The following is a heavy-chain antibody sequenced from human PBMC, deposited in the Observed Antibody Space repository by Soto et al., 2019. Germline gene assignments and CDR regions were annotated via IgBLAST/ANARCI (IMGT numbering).Heavy chain of an antibody. CDR2: ISGSGGST. V-gene: IGHV3-23*01. CDR3: AKDQSITIFGVVIRGGGAFDI. J-gene: IGHJ3*02. CDR1: GFTFSSYA. D-gene: IGHD3-3*01. Sequence: PGGSLRLSCAASGFTFSSYAMSWVRQAPGKGLEWVSAISGSGGSTYYADSVKGRFTISRDNSKNTLYLQMNSLRAEDTAVYYCAKDQSITIFGVVIRGGGAFDIWGQGTMVTVSS.